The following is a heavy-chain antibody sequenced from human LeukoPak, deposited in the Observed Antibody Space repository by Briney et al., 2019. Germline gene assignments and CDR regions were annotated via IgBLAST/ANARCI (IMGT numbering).Heavy chain of an antibody. CDR2: IYYSGST. CDR3: ARAGTTGTTWMNWFDP. D-gene: IGHD1-1*01. CDR1: GGSISSYY. J-gene: IGHJ5*02. Sequence: PETLSLTCTVSGGSISSYYWSWIRQPPGKGLEWIGYIYYSGSTNYNPSLKSRVTISVDTSQNQFSLKLTSVTAADTAVYYCARAGTTGTTWMNWFDPWGQGTLVTVSS. V-gene: IGHV4-59*01.